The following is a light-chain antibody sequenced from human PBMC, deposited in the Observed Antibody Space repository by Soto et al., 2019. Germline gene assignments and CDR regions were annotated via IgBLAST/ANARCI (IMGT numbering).Light chain of an antibody. CDR2: SND. V-gene: IGLV1-44*01. J-gene: IGLJ1*01. CDR1: SSNIGSNT. CDR3: AAWDDSLNAAYV. Sequence: QSVLTQPPSASGTPGQRVTISCSGSSSNIGSNTVNWYQQLPGTAPKLLIYSNDRRPSGVPDRFAGSKSGTSASLAISGLQSEDEADYYCAAWDDSLNAAYVFGTGTKVNVL.